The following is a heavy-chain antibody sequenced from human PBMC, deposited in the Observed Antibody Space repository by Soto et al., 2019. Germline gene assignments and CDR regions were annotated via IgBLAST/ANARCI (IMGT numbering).Heavy chain of an antibody. CDR3: ARDRAYCGGDCYSGKYYYYGMDV. CDR2: TYYRSKWYN. D-gene: IGHD2-21*02. J-gene: IGHJ6*02. CDR1: GDSVSSNSAA. Sequence: PSQTLSLTCAISGDSVSSNSAAWNWIRQSPSRGLEWLGRTYYRSKWYNDYAVSVKSRITINPDTSKNQFSLQLNSVTPVDTAVYYCARDRAYCGGDCYSGKYYYYGMDVWGQGTTVTVSS. V-gene: IGHV6-1*01.